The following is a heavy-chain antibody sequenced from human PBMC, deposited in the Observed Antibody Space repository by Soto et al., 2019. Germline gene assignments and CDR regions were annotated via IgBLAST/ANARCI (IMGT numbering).Heavy chain of an antibody. CDR2: IIAYNGNR. D-gene: IGHD3-10*01. CDR3: SRDLDLAYYVSGSQMYH. J-gene: IGHJ5*02. V-gene: IGHV1-18*01. CDR1: GYPFYSFG. Sequence: GSVKVSYKASGYPFYSFGISWGREAPGQRLEWLVWIIAYNGNRNYAQKFQGRVTMTADTSTNTAYMGLRSLRSDDTAMYYCSRDLDLAYYVSGSQMYHWGQGTLVTVSS.